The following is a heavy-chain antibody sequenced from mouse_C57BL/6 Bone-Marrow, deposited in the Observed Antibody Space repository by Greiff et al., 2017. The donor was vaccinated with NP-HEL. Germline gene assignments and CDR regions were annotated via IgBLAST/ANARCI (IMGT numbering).Heavy chain of an antibody. CDR2: IYPGGGYT. CDR1: GYTFTNYW. CDR3: ARYGLLDAMDY. J-gene: IGHJ4*01. Sequence: QVQLQQSGAELVRPGTSVKMSCKASGYTFTNYWIGWAKQRPGHGLEWIGDIYPGGGYTNYNEKFKGKATLTADKSSSTAYMQFSSLTSEDSAIYYWARYGLLDAMDYWGQGTSVTVSS. D-gene: IGHD2-3*01. V-gene: IGHV1-63*01.